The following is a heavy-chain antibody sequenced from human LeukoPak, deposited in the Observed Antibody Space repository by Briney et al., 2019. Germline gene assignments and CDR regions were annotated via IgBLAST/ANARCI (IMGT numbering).Heavy chain of an antibody. Sequence: PGGSLRLSCAASGFTFSSYSMNWVRQAPGKGLEWVSSISSSSSYIYYADLVKGRFTISRDNAKNSLYLRMNSLRAEDTAVYYCARAVDGDYLDYWGQGTLVTVSS. D-gene: IGHD4-17*01. CDR2: ISSSSSYI. CDR3: ARAVDGDYLDY. V-gene: IGHV3-21*01. J-gene: IGHJ4*02. CDR1: GFTFSSYS.